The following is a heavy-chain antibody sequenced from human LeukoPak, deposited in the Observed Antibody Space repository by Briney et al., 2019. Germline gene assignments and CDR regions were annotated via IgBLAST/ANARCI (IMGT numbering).Heavy chain of an antibody. CDR3: ATHSPQYYYDSSGYYGDYYYYGMDV. CDR2: IYYSGST. J-gene: IGHJ6*02. CDR1: GGSISSYY. Sequence: KPSETLSLTCTVSGGSISSYYWSWIRQPPGKGLEWIGYIYYSGSTNYNPSLKSRVTISVDTSKSQFSLKLSSVTAADTAVYYCATHSPQYYYDSSGYYGDYYYYGMDVWGQGTTVTVSS. V-gene: IGHV4-59*08. D-gene: IGHD3-22*01.